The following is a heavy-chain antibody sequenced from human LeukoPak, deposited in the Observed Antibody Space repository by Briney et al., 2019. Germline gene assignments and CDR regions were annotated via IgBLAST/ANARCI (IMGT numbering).Heavy chain of an antibody. CDR2: ISSSGSTI. D-gene: IGHD4-23*01. CDR3: ARDRKDYGGNRPLVGVYYYMDV. V-gene: IGHV3-48*03. Sequence: GGSLRLSCAASGFTFSSYEMNWVRQAPGKGLEWVSYISSSGSTIYYADSVKGRFTISRDNAKNSLYLQMNSLRAEDTAVYYCARDRKDYGGNRPLVGVYYYMDVWGKGTTVTVSS. CDR1: GFTFSSYE. J-gene: IGHJ6*03.